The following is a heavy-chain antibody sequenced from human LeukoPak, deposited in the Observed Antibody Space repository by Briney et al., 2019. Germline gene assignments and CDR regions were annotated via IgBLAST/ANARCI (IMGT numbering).Heavy chain of an antibody. J-gene: IGHJ4*02. CDR3: ARGHYGGNPYYFDY. Sequence: ASVKVSCKASGYTFTGYYMHWVRQAPGQGLEWMGRINPNSGGTNYAQKFQGRVTMTRDTSISTAYMKLSRLRSDDTAVYYCARGHYGGNPYYFDYWGQGTLVTVSS. D-gene: IGHD4/OR15-4a*01. CDR1: GYTFTGYY. CDR2: INPNSGGT. V-gene: IGHV1-2*06.